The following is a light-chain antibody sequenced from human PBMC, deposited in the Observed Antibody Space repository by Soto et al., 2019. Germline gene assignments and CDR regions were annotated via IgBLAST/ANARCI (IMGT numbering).Light chain of an antibody. J-gene: IGKJ5*01. V-gene: IGKV3-11*01. CDR3: QQRNVWPPIT. Sequence: VFAHSPATLALSPGESHTRSCRSRQSIHTSLAWYQQKSGKPPRLVIYDSTLRANGVPDRFGGSRSGTEFTLTINSLEPEDFAVYYCQQRNVWPPITFGQGTRLEIK. CDR2: DST. CDR1: QSIHTS.